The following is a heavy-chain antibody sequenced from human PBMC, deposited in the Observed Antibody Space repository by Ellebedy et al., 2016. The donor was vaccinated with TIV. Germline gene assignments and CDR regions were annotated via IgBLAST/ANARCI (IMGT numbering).Heavy chain of an antibody. CDR1: GGSTSSSGFF. CDR2: IYSSGST. Sequence: MPSETLSLTCTVSGGSTSSSGFFWGWIRQPPGKGLEGIGNIYSSGSTYSNPSLKSRVTISLHTSKNQFSLELTSVTAADTAVYYCARGGTVYTSSIWGQGTLVTVSS. V-gene: IGHV4-39*07. J-gene: IGHJ4*02. D-gene: IGHD6-13*01. CDR3: ARGGTVYTSSI.